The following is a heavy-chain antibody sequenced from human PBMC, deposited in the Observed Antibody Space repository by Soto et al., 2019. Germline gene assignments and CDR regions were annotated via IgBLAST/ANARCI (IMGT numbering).Heavy chain of an antibody. V-gene: IGHV3-15*01. CDR1: GFTFSDLY. Sequence: PGGSLRLSCAASGFTFSDLYMGWVRQAPGKGLEWVGRIKSKTDGGTTDYAAPVKGRFTISSDDSKNTLYLQMNSLKTEDTAVYYCTTPMVTDWAYYGMDVWGQGTTVTVSS. D-gene: IGHD5-18*01. J-gene: IGHJ6*02. CDR3: TTPMVTDWAYYGMDV. CDR2: IKSKTDGGTT.